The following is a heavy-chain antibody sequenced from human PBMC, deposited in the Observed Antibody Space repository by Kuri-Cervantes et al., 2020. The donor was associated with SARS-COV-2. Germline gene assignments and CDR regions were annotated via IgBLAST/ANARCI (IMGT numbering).Heavy chain of an antibody. V-gene: IGHV3-30*02. Sequence: GESLKISCAASGFTFSSYGMHWVRQAPGKGLEWVAFIRYDGSNKYYADSVKGRFTISRDNSKNTLYLQMNSLRAEDTAVYYCATEEWELPTYYFDYWGQGTLVTVSS. CDR2: IRYDGSNK. CDR3: ATEEWELPTYYFDY. J-gene: IGHJ4*02. CDR1: GFTFSSYG. D-gene: IGHD1-26*01.